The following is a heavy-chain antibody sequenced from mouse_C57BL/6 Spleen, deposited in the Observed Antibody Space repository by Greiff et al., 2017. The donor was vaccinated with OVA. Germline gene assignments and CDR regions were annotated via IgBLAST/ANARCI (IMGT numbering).Heavy chain of an antibody. D-gene: IGHD1-1*01. CDR1: GYTFTGYW. CDR2: ILPGSGST. Sequence: VQLQQSGAELMKPGASVKLSCKATGYTFTGYWLEWVKQRPGHGLEWIGEILPGSGSTNYNEKFKGKATFTADTSSNTAYMQLSSLTTEDSAIYYCARGANYYGRSYNWFAYWGQGTLVTVSA. CDR3: ARGANYYGRSYNWFAY. V-gene: IGHV1-9*01. J-gene: IGHJ3*01.